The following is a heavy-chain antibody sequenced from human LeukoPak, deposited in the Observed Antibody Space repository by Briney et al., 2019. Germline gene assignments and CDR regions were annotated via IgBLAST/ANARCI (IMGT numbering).Heavy chain of an antibody. V-gene: IGHV5-51*01. CDR2: IYPADSDS. CDR3: ARLWDSSFDY. J-gene: IGHJ4*02. CDR1: GYIFTDYW. Sequence: NRGASLQISCKISGYIFTDYWIGWVRQLPGKRLEWMGIIYPADSDSKYSPSFQGQVTISADKSISTAYLQWSSLKASDTAMYYCARLWDSSFDYWGQGTLVTVSS. D-gene: IGHD6-19*01.